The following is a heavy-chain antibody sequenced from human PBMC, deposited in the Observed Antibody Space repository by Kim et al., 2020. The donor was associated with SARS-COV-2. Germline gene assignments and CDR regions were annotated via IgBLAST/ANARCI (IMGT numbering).Heavy chain of an antibody. CDR3: ARESVTGTDAFDI. CDR2: ISDSGSTT. Sequence: SLRLSCAPSGFTFSSYEINWVRQAPGKGLEWVSYISDSGSTTYYADSVKGRFTISRDNVKNSLFLQMNSLRAEDTAVYYCARESVTGTDAFDIWGQGTLVTVSS. J-gene: IGHJ3*02. CDR1: GFTFSSYE. V-gene: IGHV3-48*03. D-gene: IGHD6-19*01.